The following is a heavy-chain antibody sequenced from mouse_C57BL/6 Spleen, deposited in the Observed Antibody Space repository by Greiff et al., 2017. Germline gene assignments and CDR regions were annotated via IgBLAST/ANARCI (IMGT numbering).Heavy chain of an antibody. CDR3: ARDYYYDYDGYYAMDY. V-gene: IGHV2-2*01. CDR1: GFSLTSYG. CDR2: IWSGGST. D-gene: IGHD2-4*01. Sequence: VKLMESGPGLVQPSQSLSITCTVSGFSLTSYGVHWVRQSPGKGLEWLGVIWSGGSTDYNAAFISRLSISKDNSKSQVFFKMNSLQADDTAIYYCARDYYYDYDGYYAMDYWGQGTSVTVSS. J-gene: IGHJ4*01.